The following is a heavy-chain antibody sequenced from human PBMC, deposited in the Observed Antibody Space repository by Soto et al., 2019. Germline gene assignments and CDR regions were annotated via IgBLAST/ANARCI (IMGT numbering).Heavy chain of an antibody. V-gene: IGHV3-48*03. CDR2: ISSSGSTI. Sequence: PGGSLRLSCAASGFTFSSYEMNWVRQAPGKGLEWVSYISSSGSTIYYADSVKGRFTISRDNAKNSLYLQMNSLRAEDTAVYYCAKDPRQMYYYDSSGYTAYWGQGTLVTVSS. CDR3: AKDPRQMYYYDSSGYTAY. D-gene: IGHD3-22*01. J-gene: IGHJ4*02. CDR1: GFTFSSYE.